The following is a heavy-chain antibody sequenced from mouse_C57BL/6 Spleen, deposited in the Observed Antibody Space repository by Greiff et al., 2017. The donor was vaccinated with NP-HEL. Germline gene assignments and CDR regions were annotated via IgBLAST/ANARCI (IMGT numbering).Heavy chain of an antibody. Sequence: VQLQQSGAELVMPGASVKLSCKASGYTFTSYWMHWVKQRPGQGLEWIGEIDPSDSYTNYNQKFKGKSTLTVDKSSSTAYMQLSSLTSEDSAVYYCAREEGGKNYFDYWGQGTTLTVSS. V-gene: IGHV1-69*01. CDR3: AREEGGKNYFDY. CDR1: GYTFTSYW. D-gene: IGHD3-3*01. CDR2: IDPSDSYT. J-gene: IGHJ2*01.